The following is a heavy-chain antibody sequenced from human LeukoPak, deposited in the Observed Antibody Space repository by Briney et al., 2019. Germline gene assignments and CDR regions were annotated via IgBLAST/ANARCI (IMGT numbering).Heavy chain of an antibody. J-gene: IGHJ6*02. CDR2: IYYSGST. Sequence: PSETLSLTCTVSGGSISSYYWSWIRQPPGKGLEWIGYIYYSGSTNYNPSLKSRATISVDTSKNQFSLKLSSVTAADTAVYYCARVSTMVRGVILYYYGMDVWGQGTTVTVSS. CDR3: ARVSTMVRGVILYYYGMDV. CDR1: GGSISSYY. D-gene: IGHD3-10*01. V-gene: IGHV4-59*01.